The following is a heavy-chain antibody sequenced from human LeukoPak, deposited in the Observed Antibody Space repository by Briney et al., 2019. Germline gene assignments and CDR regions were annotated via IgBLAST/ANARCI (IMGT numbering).Heavy chain of an antibody. V-gene: IGHV1-69*05. D-gene: IGHD1-26*01. J-gene: IGHJ3*02. CDR1: GYTFTSYA. CDR2: IIPIFGTA. CDR3: ARDEATYAFDI. Sequence: SVKVSCKASGYTFTSYAMNWVRQAPGQGLEWMGGIIPIFGTANYAQKFQGRVTITTDESTSTAYMELSSLRSEDTAVYYCARDEATYAFDIWGQGTMVTVSS.